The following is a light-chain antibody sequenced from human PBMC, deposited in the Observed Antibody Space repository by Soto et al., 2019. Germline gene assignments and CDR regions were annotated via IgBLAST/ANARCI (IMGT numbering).Light chain of an antibody. V-gene: IGLV2-18*01. CDR1: GRDIGAYNY. J-gene: IGLJ3*02. CDR3: SLYTSSSTWV. CDR2: DVT. Sequence: QSVLTQPASVSGSPGQSITISCTGSGRDIGAYNYVSWYQQAPGTAPKLIIFDVTNRPSGVPDRFSGSKSGNTPSLTIFGLQAEDEADYYCSLYTSSSTWVFGGGTKLTVL.